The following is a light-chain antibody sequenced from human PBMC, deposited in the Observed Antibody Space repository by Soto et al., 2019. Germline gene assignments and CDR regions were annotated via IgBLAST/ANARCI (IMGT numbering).Light chain of an antibody. Sequence: DIQMTQSPSTLSASLGDRVTITCRASQSISNWLAWYQQKPGRAPKLLIYDASSLESGVPSRFSGSGSGTEFTLTISSLQPDDFATYYCQQYNSYSFGQGTKVDIK. V-gene: IGKV1-5*01. CDR1: QSISNW. CDR3: QQYNSYS. CDR2: DAS. J-gene: IGKJ1*01.